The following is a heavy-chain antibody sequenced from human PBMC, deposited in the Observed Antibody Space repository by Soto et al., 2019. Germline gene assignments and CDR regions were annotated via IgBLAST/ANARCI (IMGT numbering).Heavy chain of an antibody. V-gene: IGHV3-21*01. CDR3: ARECAYSSSWYSQVEYYYYYYGMDV. CDR1: GFTFSSYS. D-gene: IGHD6-13*01. Sequence: PGGSLRLSCAASGFTFSSYSMNWVRQAPGKGLEWVSSISSSSSYIYYADSVKGRFTISRDNAKNSLYLQMNSLRAEDTAVYYCARECAYSSSWYSQVEYYYYYYGMDVWGQGTTVTV. J-gene: IGHJ6*02. CDR2: ISSSSSYI.